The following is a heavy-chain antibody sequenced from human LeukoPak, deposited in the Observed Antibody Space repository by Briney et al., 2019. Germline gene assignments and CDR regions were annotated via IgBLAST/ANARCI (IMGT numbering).Heavy chain of an antibody. J-gene: IGHJ5*02. CDR2: INSDGSST. Sequence: PGGSLRLSCAASGFTFSSYSMNWVRQAPGKGLVWVSRINSDGSSTSYADSVKGRFTISRDNAKNTLYLQMNSLRAEDTAVYYCARDEVSCSSTSCYAEGWFDPWGQGTLVTVSS. D-gene: IGHD2-2*01. CDR3: ARDEVSCSSTSCYAEGWFDP. CDR1: GFTFSSYS. V-gene: IGHV3-74*01.